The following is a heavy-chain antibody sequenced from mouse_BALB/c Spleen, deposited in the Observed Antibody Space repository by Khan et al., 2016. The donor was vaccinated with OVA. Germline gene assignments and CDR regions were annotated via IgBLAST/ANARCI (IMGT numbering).Heavy chain of an antibody. CDR2: ISYSGYT. J-gene: IGHJ3*01. CDR3: ARGVTTATSAWFAY. V-gene: IGHV3-2*02. Sequence: EVQLQESGPGLVKPSQSLSLTCTVTDYSITSDYAWNWIRQFPGNTLEWVGYISYSGYTSSNPSLKSRISITRDTSKNQFFLQLNSVTTEDTATYYCARGVTTATSAWFAYWGQGTLVTVSA. CDR1: DYSITSDYA. D-gene: IGHD1-2*01.